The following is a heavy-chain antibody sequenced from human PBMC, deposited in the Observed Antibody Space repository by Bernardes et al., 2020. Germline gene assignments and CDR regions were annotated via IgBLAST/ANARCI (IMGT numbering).Heavy chain of an antibody. Sequence: GGSLRLSCAASGFTFTSYAMMWVRQAPGKGLEWVSVISGGGCTTYYADSVKGRFTVSRDNSKNTVFLGMDSLRAEDTAVYYCARDFYGDYGPYYSYAVAVWGRGTTVTVSS. D-gene: IGHD4-17*01. CDR2: ISGGGCTT. J-gene: IGHJ6*04. CDR1: GFTFTSYA. V-gene: IGHV3-23*01. CDR3: ARDFYGDYGPYYSYAVAV.